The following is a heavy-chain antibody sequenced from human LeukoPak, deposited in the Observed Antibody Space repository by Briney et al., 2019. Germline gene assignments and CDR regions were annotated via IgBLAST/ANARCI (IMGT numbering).Heavy chain of an antibody. CDR3: ARDPRGDITGTTFDR. D-gene: IGHD1-20*01. CDR2: ISSSSSTI. CDR1: GFTFSSYS. V-gene: IGHV3-48*01. Sequence: GGSLRLSCAASGFTFSSYSMNWVRQAPGKGLEWVSFISSSSSTIYYADSVKGRFTISRDNAKNSLFLQMNSLRAEDTAVYYCARDPRGDITGTTFDRWGPGTLVTVSS. J-gene: IGHJ5*02.